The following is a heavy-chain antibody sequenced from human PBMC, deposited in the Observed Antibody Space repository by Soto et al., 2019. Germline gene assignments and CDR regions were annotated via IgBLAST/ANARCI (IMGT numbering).Heavy chain of an antibody. J-gene: IGHJ4*01. Sequence: LMISCKGSGYSFTSYSISWVRQMPGKGLEWMGRIDRSESYTNNSPSFQGHVTISADKSISTAYLQSSSLKASDTAMSYCAIHDYSASGSYYFLDFWGQGTLVTVSS. D-gene: IGHD3-10*01. CDR2: IDRSESYT. CDR3: AIHDYSASGSYYFLDF. CDR1: GYSFTSYS. V-gene: IGHV5-10-1*01.